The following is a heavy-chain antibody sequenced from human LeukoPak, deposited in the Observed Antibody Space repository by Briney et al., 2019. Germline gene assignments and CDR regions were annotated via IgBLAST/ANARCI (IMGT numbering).Heavy chain of an antibody. CDR2: IYYSESI. CDR1: GASVSSSY. CDR3: AKRAGDGSWSGYYLDY. Sequence: SETLTLTCTVSGASVSSSYWNWIRQSPGKGLEWIGYIYYSESITYNPSLKSRVTISVDTSKNQFSLKLSSVTAADTAVYYCAKRAGDGSWSGYYLDYWGQGTLVTVSS. D-gene: IGHD3-3*01. V-gene: IGHV4-59*02. J-gene: IGHJ4*02.